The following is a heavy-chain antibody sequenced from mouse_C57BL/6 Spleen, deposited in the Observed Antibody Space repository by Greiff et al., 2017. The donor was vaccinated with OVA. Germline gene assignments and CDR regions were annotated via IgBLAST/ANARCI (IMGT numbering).Heavy chain of an antibody. CDR2: ISYDGSN. D-gene: IGHD2-1*01. CDR3: ARGGVGNYYFDY. V-gene: IGHV3-6*01. Sequence: DVQLQESGPGLVKPSQSLSLTCSVTGYSITSGYYWNWIRQFPGNKLEWMGYISYDGSNNYNPSLKNRISITRDTSKNQFFLKLNSVTTEDTATYYCARGGVGNYYFDYWGQGTTLTVSS. CDR1: GYSITSGYY. J-gene: IGHJ2*01.